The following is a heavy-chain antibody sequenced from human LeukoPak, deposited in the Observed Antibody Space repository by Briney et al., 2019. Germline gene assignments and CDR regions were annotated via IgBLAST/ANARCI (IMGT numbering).Heavy chain of an antibody. D-gene: IGHD4-17*01. V-gene: IGHV3-7*01. Sequence: PGGSLRLSCAASGFTFSSYWMSWVRQAPGKGLEWVANIKQDGSEKYYVDSVKGRFTISRDNAKNSLYLQMNSLRAEDTAVYYCARGETSVTLIGYYYGMDVWGQGTTVTVSS. CDR1: GFTFSSYW. CDR2: IKQDGSEK. CDR3: ARGETSVTLIGYYYGMDV. J-gene: IGHJ6*02.